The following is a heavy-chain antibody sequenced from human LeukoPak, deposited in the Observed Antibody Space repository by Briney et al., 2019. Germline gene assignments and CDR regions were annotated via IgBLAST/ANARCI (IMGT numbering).Heavy chain of an antibody. J-gene: IGHJ4*02. V-gene: IGHV5-51*01. CDR3: ATLGPHYYDSSGEFDY. D-gene: IGHD3-22*01. Sequence: GESLKISCKGSGYSFTSYWIGWVRQMPGKGLEWMGIIYPGDSDTRYSPSFQGQVTISADKSISTAYLQWSSLKASDTAMYYCATLGPHYYDSSGEFDYWGQGTLVTVSS. CDR1: GYSFTSYW. CDR2: IYPGDSDT.